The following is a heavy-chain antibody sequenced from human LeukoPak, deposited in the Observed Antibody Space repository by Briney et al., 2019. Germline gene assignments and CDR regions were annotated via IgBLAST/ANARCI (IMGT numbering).Heavy chain of an antibody. J-gene: IGHJ5*02. Sequence: SETLSLTCSVSGGSISSYYWSWIRQPPGKGLEWIGYIYYSGSTNYNPSLKSRVTISVDTSKNQFSLKLSSVTAADTAVYYCARVANYDILIWFDPWGQGTLVTVSS. D-gene: IGHD3-9*01. V-gene: IGHV4-59*01. CDR2: IYYSGST. CDR3: ARVANYDILIWFDP. CDR1: GGSISSYY.